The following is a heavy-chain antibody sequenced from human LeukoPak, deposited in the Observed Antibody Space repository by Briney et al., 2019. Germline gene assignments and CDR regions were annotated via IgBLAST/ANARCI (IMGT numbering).Heavy chain of an antibody. CDR2: ISTYNGNT. V-gene: IGHV1-18*01. J-gene: IGHJ4*02. CDR1: GYTINNYG. CDR3: ARGAAAKLDY. Sequence: GASVKVSCKASGYTINNYGISWVRQAPGQGLEWMGWISTYNGNTNYAQKLQGRVTMTTHTSTSTAYMELRSLRSDDTAVYYCARGAAAKLDYWGQGTLVTVSS. D-gene: IGHD6-13*01.